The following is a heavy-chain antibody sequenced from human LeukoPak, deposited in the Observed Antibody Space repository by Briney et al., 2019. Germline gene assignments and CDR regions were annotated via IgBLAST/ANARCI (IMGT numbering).Heavy chain of an antibody. Sequence: ASVKVSCKASGYTFTGYYMHWVRQAPGQGLERMGWINPNSGGTNYAQKFQGRVTMTRDTSISTAYLQWSSLKASDTAMYYCARHSGPGYYYYMDVWGKGTTVTVSS. D-gene: IGHD2-21*01. J-gene: IGHJ6*03. CDR2: INPNSGGT. CDR1: GYTFTGYY. V-gene: IGHV1-2*02. CDR3: ARHSGPGYYYYMDV.